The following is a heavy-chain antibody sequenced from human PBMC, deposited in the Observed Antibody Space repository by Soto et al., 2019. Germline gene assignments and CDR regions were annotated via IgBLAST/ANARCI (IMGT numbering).Heavy chain of an antibody. V-gene: IGHV3-33*01. Sequence: GGSLRLSCAASGFTFSSYGMHWVRQAPGKGLEWVAVIWYDGSNKYYADSVKGRFTISRDNSKNTLYLQMNSLRAEDTAVYYCARPRGYYDSSGTFDYWGQGTLVTVSS. D-gene: IGHD3-22*01. J-gene: IGHJ4*02. CDR2: IWYDGSNK. CDR3: ARPRGYYDSSGTFDY. CDR1: GFTFSSYG.